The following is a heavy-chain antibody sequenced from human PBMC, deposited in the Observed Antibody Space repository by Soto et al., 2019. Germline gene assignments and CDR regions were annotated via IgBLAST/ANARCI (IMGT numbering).Heavy chain of an antibody. CDR2: ISGSGGST. CDR3: AKDLEGGSIGYSYALDSDH. V-gene: IGHV3-23*01. D-gene: IGHD5-18*01. Sequence: QSGGSMRLSCAASGFTFSSYAMSWVRQAPGKGLEWVSAISGSGGSTYYADSVKGRFTISRDNSKNTLYLQMNSLRAEDTAVYYCAKDLEGGSIGYSYALDSDHWGQARLETVFS. J-gene: IGHJ4*02. CDR1: GFTFSSYA.